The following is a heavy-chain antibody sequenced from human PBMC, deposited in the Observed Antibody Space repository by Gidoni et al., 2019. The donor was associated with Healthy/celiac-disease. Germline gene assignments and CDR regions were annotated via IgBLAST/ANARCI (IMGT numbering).Heavy chain of an antibody. Sequence: EVQLLESGGGLVQPGGSLRLPCAASGFTFSSYAVSWVRQDPGKGLEWVSGISGSDGSTYYADSVKGRFTISRDNSKNTLYLQMNSLRAEDTAVYYCAKPVYKGYYYYCMDVWGQGTTVTVSS. V-gene: IGHV3-23*01. J-gene: IGHJ6*02. CDR3: AKPVYKGYYYYCMDV. D-gene: IGHD1-1*01. CDR1: GFTFSSYA. CDR2: ISGSDGST.